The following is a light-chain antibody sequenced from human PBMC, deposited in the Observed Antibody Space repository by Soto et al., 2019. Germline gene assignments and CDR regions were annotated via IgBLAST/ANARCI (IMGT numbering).Light chain of an antibody. CDR2: GAS. CDR3: QQYGRSPPYT. V-gene: IGKV3-20*01. J-gene: IGKJ2*01. CDR1: HSVSSTY. Sequence: EIVLTQSPGTLSLSPGERAALSCRASHSVSSTYLAWYQQKPGQAPRLLIYGASSRATGIPDRFSGSGSGTDFTLTISRLEPEDFAVYYCQQYGRSPPYTFGQGTKLEIK.